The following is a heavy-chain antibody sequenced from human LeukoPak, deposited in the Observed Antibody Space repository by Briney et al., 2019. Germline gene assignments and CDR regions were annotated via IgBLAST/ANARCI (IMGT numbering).Heavy chain of an antibody. CDR2: ISGSGGTT. Sequence: GGSLRLSCAASGFTFSNYAMSWVRRAPGKGLEWVSAISGSGGTTYYADSVKGRFTISRDNSKNTLYLQMNSLRAEDTAVYYCARAYEIVVVITANFDYWGQGTLVTVSS. V-gene: IGHV3-23*01. D-gene: IGHD3-22*01. J-gene: IGHJ4*02. CDR3: ARAYEIVVVITANFDY. CDR1: GFTFSNYA.